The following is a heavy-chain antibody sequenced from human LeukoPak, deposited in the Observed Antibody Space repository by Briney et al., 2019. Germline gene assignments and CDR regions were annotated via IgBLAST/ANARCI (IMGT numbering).Heavy chain of an antibody. Sequence: GGSLRLSCAASGFTFSSNAMSWVRQAPGKGLEWVSAISGSGGSTYYADSVKGRFTISRDNSKNTLYLQMNSLRAEDTAVYYCAKDYTSMVRGVSDYWGQGTLVTVSS. V-gene: IGHV3-23*01. D-gene: IGHD3-10*01. J-gene: IGHJ4*02. CDR2: ISGSGGST. CDR1: GFTFSSNA. CDR3: AKDYTSMVRGVSDY.